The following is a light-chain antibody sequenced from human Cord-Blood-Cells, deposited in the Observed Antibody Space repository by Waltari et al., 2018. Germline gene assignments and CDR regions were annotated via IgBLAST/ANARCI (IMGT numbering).Light chain of an antibody. Sequence: ELVLTQSPATLSLSPGERATLSCRASQSVSSYLAWYQQKPGQAPRLLIYDASNRATGIPARFSGSGSGTDFTLTISRLEPEDFAVYYCQQRSNWPPLTFGGGTKVEIK. V-gene: IGKV3-11*01. CDR2: DAS. J-gene: IGKJ4*01. CDR3: QQRSNWPPLT. CDR1: QSVSSY.